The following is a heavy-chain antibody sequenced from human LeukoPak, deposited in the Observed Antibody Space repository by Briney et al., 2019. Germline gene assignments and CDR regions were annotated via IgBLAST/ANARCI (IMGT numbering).Heavy chain of an antibody. V-gene: IGHV3-7*01. J-gene: IGHJ6*02. CDR2: IKQDGSEK. CDR1: GFTFSSYW. D-gene: IGHD6-6*01. Sequence: GGSLRLSCAASGFTFSSYWMSWVRQAPGKGLEWVANIKQDGSEKYYVDSVKGRFTISRDNAKNSLYLQMNSLRAEDTAVYYCAREWSSSSHYYGMDVWGQGTTVTVS. CDR3: AREWSSSSHYYGMDV.